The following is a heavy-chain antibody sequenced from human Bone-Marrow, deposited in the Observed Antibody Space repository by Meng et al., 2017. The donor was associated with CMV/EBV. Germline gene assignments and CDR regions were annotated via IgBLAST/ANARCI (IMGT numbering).Heavy chain of an antibody. J-gene: IGHJ4*02. D-gene: IGHD1-26*01. CDR1: GFTFSRPA. CDR3: AAVLSWELLPVDFTY. V-gene: IGHV1-58*01. CDR2: IIFGSGNT. Sequence: SVKVSCKASGFTFSRPAVQWIRQARGQRLEWMGWIIFGSGNTKYAQKFHERVTITRDVSTSTAYMELSSLRSEDTAVYYCAAVLSWELLPVDFTYWGQGTLVTVSS.